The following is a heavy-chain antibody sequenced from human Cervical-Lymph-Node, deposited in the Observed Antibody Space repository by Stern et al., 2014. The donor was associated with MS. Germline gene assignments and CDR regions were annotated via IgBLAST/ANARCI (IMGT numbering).Heavy chain of an antibody. CDR1: GVSVSSDAYY. CDR3: GKQVRE. Sequence: VQLVESGPGLVKPSETLSLTCIVSGVSVSSDAYYWSWIRQSPGKGLEWLGYIYHSWSSSYNPSLKSRVTMSVDTSKNQFSLRLTSVTPADTAVYYCGKQVREWGRGTLVTVSS. CDR2: IYHSWSS. J-gene: IGHJ4*02. V-gene: IGHV4-61*08.